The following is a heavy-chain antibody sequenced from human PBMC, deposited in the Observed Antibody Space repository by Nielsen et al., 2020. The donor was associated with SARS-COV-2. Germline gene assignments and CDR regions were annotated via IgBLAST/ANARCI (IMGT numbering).Heavy chain of an antibody. V-gene: IGHV7-4-1*02. CDR3: ARENSGPGGTASYGMGI. J-gene: IGHJ6*02. Sequence: ASVKVSCKASGYSFSRYPMNWVRQAPGQGLEWMGWIDTNIGKPTPAQGFTGRFVFSSDTSVSTASLQISTLRAEDTAVYYCARENSGPGGTASYGMGIWGQGTTVTSP. D-gene: IGHD3-10*01. CDR2: IDTNIGKP. CDR1: GYSFSRYP.